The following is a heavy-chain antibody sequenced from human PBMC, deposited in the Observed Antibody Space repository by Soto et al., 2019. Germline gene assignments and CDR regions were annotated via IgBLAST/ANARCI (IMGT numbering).Heavy chain of an antibody. CDR1: GGSISGSSYY. V-gene: IGHV4-39*01. J-gene: IGHJ5*02. Sequence: SETLSLTCTVSGGSISGSSYYWGWIRQPPGKGLEWIGSIYYSGSTYYNPSLKSRVTISVDTSKNQFSLKLRSVTAADTAVYYCARSYYDFWSGYYYKNWFDPWGQGTLVTVSS. D-gene: IGHD3-3*01. CDR3: ARSYYDFWSGYYYKNWFDP. CDR2: IYYSGST.